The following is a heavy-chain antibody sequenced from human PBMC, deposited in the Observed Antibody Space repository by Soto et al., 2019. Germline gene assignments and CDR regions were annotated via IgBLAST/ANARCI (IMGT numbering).Heavy chain of an antibody. CDR1: GGSISCGNYY. D-gene: IGHD2-15*01. Sequence: QVQLQESGPGLVKPSQTLSLTCTVSGGSISCGNYYWSWIRQPPGKGLEWIGYIYYSGSTYYNPSLKSRVTISVDTSKNQCSLKLSSVTAADTAVYYCDGYCSGGSCYSGGAFHILGQGTMVTVSS. J-gene: IGHJ3*02. V-gene: IGHV4-30-4*01. CDR2: IYYSGST. CDR3: DGYCSGGSCYSGGAFHI.